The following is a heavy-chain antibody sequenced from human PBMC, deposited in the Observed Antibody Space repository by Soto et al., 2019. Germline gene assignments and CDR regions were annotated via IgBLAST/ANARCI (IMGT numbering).Heavy chain of an antibody. D-gene: IGHD3-10*01. Sequence: ASVKVSCNASGYTFINFDISWVRQAAGQGLEWLGWLNPGSGKTGYASKFQGRVAMTRDASTGTSHLELSSLTSDDTAVYYCARLASAGTLNWFDPGGQGTLVTVSS. CDR2: LNPGSGKT. J-gene: IGHJ5*02. CDR3: ARLASAGTLNWFDP. CDR1: GYTFINFD. V-gene: IGHV1-8*02.